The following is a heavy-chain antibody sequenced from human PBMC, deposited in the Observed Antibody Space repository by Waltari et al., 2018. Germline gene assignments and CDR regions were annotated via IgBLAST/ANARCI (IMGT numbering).Heavy chain of an antibody. CDR3: ANSRRGGMGGYDY. J-gene: IGHJ4*02. V-gene: IGHV4-30-4*08. Sequence: QVQLQESGPGLVKPSQTLSLTCTVSGGSISSGDYYWGWIRQPPGKGLEWIGYIYYSGSTYYNPSLKSRVTISVDTSKNQFSLKLSSVTAADTAVYYCANSRRGGMGGYDYWGQGTLVTVSS. D-gene: IGHD3-16*01. CDR2: IYYSGST. CDR1: GGSISSGDYY.